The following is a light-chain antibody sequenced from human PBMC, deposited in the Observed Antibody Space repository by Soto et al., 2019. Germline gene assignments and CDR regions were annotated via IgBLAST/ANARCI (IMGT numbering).Light chain of an antibody. CDR1: QGINSY. J-gene: IGKJ4*01. CDR3: QRAGSYPSS. Sequence: IQLTQSPSSLSASVGDRVTITCRASQGINSYLAWYQQKPGKVPQLLIYEASILQSGVPSRFSGSGSGTDFSLTMGGLEAEDFATCECQRAGSYPSSFGGGTKVEIK. V-gene: IGKV1-9*01. CDR2: EAS.